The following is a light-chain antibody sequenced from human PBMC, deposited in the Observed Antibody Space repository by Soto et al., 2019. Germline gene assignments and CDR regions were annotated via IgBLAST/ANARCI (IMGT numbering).Light chain of an antibody. J-gene: IGKJ3*01. Sequence: DIQMTQSPSSLSASVGDSVTITCRASQSISNYLNWYQQKPGKAPKLLVYAASSLQSGVPSRFSGSGSGTDFTLTISSLQPEAFATYYCQQSYSTPFTFSPGTKVDIK. CDR2: AAS. CDR1: QSISNY. CDR3: QQSYSTPFT. V-gene: IGKV1-39*01.